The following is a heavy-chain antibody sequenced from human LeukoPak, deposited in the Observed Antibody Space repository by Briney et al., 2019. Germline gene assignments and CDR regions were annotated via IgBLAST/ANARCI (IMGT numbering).Heavy chain of an antibody. Sequence: GASVKVSCKASGGTFSSYAISWVRQAPGQGLEWMGRIIPIFGTANYAQKFQGRVTITTDESTSTAYMELSSLRSEDTAVYYCARESVSNYRTYDYWGQGTLVTVSS. CDR1: GGTFSSYA. J-gene: IGHJ4*02. CDR3: ARESVSNYRTYDY. D-gene: IGHD4-11*01. CDR2: IIPIFGTA. V-gene: IGHV1-69*05.